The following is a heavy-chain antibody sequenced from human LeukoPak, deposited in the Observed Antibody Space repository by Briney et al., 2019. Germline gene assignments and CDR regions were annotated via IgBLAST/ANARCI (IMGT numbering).Heavy chain of an antibody. CDR1: GGSISSSSYY. CDR2: IYYSGST. D-gene: IGHD3-3*01. Sequence: SETLSLTCTVSGGSISSSSYYLGWIRQPPGKGLEWIGSIYYSGSTYYNPSLKSRVTISVDTSKNQFSLKLSSVTAADTAVYYCARHVTSRITIFGVAQSHDHLCYFDYWGQGTLVTVSS. J-gene: IGHJ4*02. V-gene: IGHV4-39*01. CDR3: ARHVTSRITIFGVAQSHDHLCYFDY.